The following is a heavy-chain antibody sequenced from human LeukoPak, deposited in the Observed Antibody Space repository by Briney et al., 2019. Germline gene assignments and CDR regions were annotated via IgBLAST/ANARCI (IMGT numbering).Heavy chain of an antibody. CDR1: GFTFSSYW. V-gene: IGHV3-7*01. CDR3: ARDSDYYYYGMDV. CDR2: IKQDGSEK. Sequence: PGGSLRLSCAASGFTFSSYWMGWVRQAPGKGLEWVANIKQDGSEKYYVDSVKGRFTISRDNSKNTLYLQMNSLRAEDTAVYYCARDSDYYYYGMDVWGQGTTVTVSS. J-gene: IGHJ6*02.